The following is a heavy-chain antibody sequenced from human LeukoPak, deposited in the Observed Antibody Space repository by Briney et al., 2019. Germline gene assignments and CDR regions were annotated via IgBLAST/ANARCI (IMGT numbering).Heavy chain of an antibody. CDR1: GFTFSSYA. V-gene: IGHV3-23*01. D-gene: IGHD2-2*01. Sequence: GGSLRLSCAASGFTFSSYAMSWVRQAPGKGLEWVSAISGSGGSTYYADSVKGRFTISRDNSKNTLYLQMNSLRAEDTAVYYCACPWRSSSRYYYYYMDVWGKGTTVTVSS. CDR2: ISGSGGST. J-gene: IGHJ6*03. CDR3: ACPWRSSSRYYYYYMDV.